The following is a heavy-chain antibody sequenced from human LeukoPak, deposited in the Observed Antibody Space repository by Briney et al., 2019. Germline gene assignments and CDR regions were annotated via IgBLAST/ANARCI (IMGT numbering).Heavy chain of an antibody. V-gene: IGHV4-59*08. CDR3: ARLPRYSSGWYHWYFDL. Sequence: SETLSLTCTVSGGSISSYYWSWIRQPPGKGLEWIGYIYYSGSTSYNPSLKSRVTISVDTSKNQFSLKLSSVTAADTAVYYCARLPRYSSGWYHWYFDLWGRGTLVTVSS. D-gene: IGHD6-19*01. J-gene: IGHJ2*01. CDR2: IYYSGST. CDR1: GGSISSYY.